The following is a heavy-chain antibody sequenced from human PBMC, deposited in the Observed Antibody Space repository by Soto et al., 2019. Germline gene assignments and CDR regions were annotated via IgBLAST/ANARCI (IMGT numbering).Heavy chain of an antibody. V-gene: IGHV3-74*01. CDR1: GVTFSNSW. D-gene: IGHD2-2*01. J-gene: IGHJ4*02. CDR2: INADGTST. CDR3: VKVLARGVGVPRFYFDY. Sequence: XGSLRLSCSAYGVTFSNSWIHWVRQVSGKGLEWVSRINADGTSTIYADSVKGRFTISRDNAKNTLYLHVNSLRAEDTAVYYCVKVLARGVGVPRFYFDYWGQGALFTVSS.